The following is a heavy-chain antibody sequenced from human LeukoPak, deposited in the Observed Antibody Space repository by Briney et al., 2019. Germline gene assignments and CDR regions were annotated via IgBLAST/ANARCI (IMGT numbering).Heavy chain of an antibody. CDR1: GLTFKNSW. D-gene: IGHD3-22*01. Sequence: GGSLRLSCAVFGLTFKNSWMTWVRQAPGKGLEWVATLNQDGGEKYYVDSVKGRFTISRDNAKNSLYLQMNSLRADDTAVYYCAREYYYDSSGYSVDYYYYGMDVWGQGTTVTVSS. J-gene: IGHJ6*02. CDR2: LNQDGGEK. V-gene: IGHV3-7*03. CDR3: AREYYYDSSGYSVDYYYYGMDV.